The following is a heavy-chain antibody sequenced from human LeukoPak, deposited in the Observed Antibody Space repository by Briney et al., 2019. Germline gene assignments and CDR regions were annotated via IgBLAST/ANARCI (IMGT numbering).Heavy chain of an antibody. J-gene: IGHJ4*02. CDR1: VFTVSSNY. V-gene: IGHV3-53*01. CDR3: ARDRGFFY. Sequence: PGGSLRLSCAASVFTVSSNYMSWVRQAPGKGLEWVSVIYSGGSTYYADSVKGRFTISRDNSKNTLYLQMNSLRAEDTAVYYCARDRGFFYWGQGTLVTVSS. CDR2: IYSGGST. D-gene: IGHD3-3*01.